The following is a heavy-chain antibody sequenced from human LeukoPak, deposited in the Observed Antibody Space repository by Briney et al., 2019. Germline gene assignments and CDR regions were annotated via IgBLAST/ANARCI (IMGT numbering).Heavy chain of an antibody. CDR2: IYHSGST. CDR1: GGSISSSNW. Sequence: SETLSLTCAVSGGSISSSNWWSWVRQPPGKGLERIGEIYHSGSTNYNPSLKSRVTISVDKSKNQFSLKLSSVTAADTAVYYCARTRERATPAFDIWGQGTMVTVSS. J-gene: IGHJ3*02. D-gene: IGHD1-26*01. V-gene: IGHV4-4*02. CDR3: ARTRERATPAFDI.